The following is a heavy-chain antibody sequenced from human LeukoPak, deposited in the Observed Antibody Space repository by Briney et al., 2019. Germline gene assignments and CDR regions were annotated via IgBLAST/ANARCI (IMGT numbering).Heavy chain of an antibody. CDR2: INNDGSGT. Sequence: GGSLRLSCAASGFTLMNFWMQWVRQAPGKGLVWVSRINNDGSGTTYADSVKGRFTISRDNAKNTLYLQMNSLRAEDTALYYCARDQDGPGGTIDSWGQRTLVTVSS. D-gene: IGHD1-26*01. J-gene: IGHJ4*02. V-gene: IGHV3-74*01. CDR3: ARDQDGPGGTIDS. CDR1: GFTLMNFW.